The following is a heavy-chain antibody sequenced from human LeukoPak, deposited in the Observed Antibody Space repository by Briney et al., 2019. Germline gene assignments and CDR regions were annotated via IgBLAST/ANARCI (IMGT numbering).Heavy chain of an antibody. J-gene: IGHJ6*03. CDR3: AKVVTTRSHYYYYMDV. V-gene: IGHV3-23*01. CDR1: GFTFSSYG. CDR2: ISGSGGST. Sequence: GGSLRLSCAASGFTFSSYGMSWVRQAPGKGLEWVSAISGSGGSTYYADSVKGRFTISRDNSKNTLYLQMNSLRAEDTAVYYCAKVVTTRSHYYYYMDVWGKGTTVTISS. D-gene: IGHD4-17*01.